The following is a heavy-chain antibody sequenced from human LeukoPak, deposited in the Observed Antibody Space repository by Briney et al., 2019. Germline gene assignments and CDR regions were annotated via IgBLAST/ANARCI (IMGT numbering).Heavy chain of an antibody. Sequence: GRPLRLSCAASGFSISRYALHWVRQAPGKGLQYVSGISNGGSIDYANSVKGRFTISRDNSKNTLYLQMGSLRPEDMAVYYCARDFSYGSGFDYWGQGILVTVSS. CDR2: ISNGGSI. CDR3: ARDFSYGSGFDY. CDR1: GFSISRYA. D-gene: IGHD5-18*01. J-gene: IGHJ4*02. V-gene: IGHV3-64*01.